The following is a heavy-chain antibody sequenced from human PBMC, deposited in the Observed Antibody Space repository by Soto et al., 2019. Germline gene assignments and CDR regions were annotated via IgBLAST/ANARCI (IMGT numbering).Heavy chain of an antibody. J-gene: IGHJ6*02. CDR2: IIPIFGTA. V-gene: IGHV1-69*13. CDR3: ARSDYGDYVLWTNQGKLYYYYGMDV. CDR1: GGTFSSYA. Sequence: SVKVSCKASGGTFSSYAISWVRQAPGQGLEWMGGIIPIFGTANYAQKFQGRVTITADESTSTAYMELSSLRSEDTAVYYCARSDYGDYVLWTNQGKLYYYYGMDVWGQGTTVTVSS. D-gene: IGHD4-17*01.